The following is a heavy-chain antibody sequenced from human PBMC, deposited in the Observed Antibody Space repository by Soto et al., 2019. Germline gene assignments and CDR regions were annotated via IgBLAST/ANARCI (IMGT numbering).Heavy chain of an antibody. Sequence: SETLSLTCAVYGGSFSGYYWSWIRQPPGKGLEWIGEINHSGSTNYNPSLQSRVTISVATSKNQFSLKLSSVTSADTTVYYCARVLYSSLPPGYFQNLGQGTLVTVSS. D-gene: IGHD6-13*01. CDR1: GGSFSGYY. CDR2: INHSGST. CDR3: ARVLYSSLPPGYFQN. V-gene: IGHV4-34*01. J-gene: IGHJ1*01.